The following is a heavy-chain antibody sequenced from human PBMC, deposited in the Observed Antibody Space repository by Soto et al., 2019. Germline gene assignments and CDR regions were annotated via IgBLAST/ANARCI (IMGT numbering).Heavy chain of an antibody. CDR3: AREKILDGSGRKHYYGMDV. J-gene: IGHJ6*02. V-gene: IGHV1-46*01. CDR2: INPGSGTT. Sequence: QEQLLQSGAEVKKPGASVTVSCKASGYTFLIYFVHWVRQAPGQGLEWMGLINPGSGTTTYSQQFQGRVIMTSDTSTTTVHMAMTSLTSEDTAVYFCAREKILDGSGRKHYYGMDVWGQGTAVSVSS. CDR1: GYTFLIYF. D-gene: IGHD3-10*01.